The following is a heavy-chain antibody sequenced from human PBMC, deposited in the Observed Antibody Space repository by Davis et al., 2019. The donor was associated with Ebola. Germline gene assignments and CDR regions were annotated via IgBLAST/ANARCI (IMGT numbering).Heavy chain of an antibody. CDR3: VGQYHDFWSGYYPRWVDP. CDR2: ISSSGTVT. V-gene: IGHV3-23*01. J-gene: IGHJ5*02. CDR1: GFTFNTYA. Sequence: GGSLRLSCAASGFTFNTYAMSWVRQPPGKGLEWISSISSSGTVTYYADSVKGRFTISRDNSKNTLSLQMRSLRTEDTAVYYCVGQYHDFWSGYYPRWVDPWGQGTLVTVSS. D-gene: IGHD3-3*01.